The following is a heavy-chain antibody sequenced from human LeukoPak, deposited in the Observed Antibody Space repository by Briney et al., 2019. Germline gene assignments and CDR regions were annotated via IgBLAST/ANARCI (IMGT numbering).Heavy chain of an antibody. D-gene: IGHD3-9*01. CDR1: GFTLTNYA. J-gene: IGHJ6*03. Sequence: GGSLRLSCAVSGFTLTNYAVHWVRQAPGKGLEWLAVMSNDGKDTHVADSVKGRFSVSRDVSSDTLYLQMDSPRAEDTAVYFCAREGHSDLSTGYSPVEYYYYYMDVWGKGTTVTVSS. V-gene: IGHV3-30*04. CDR3: AREGHSDLSTGYSPVEYYYYYMDV. CDR2: MSNDGKDT.